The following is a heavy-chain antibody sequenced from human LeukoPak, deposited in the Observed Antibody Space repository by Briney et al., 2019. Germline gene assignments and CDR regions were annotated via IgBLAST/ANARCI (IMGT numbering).Heavy chain of an antibody. D-gene: IGHD5-12*01. V-gene: IGHV1-46*01. CDR2: INPSGGST. CDR1: GYTFTSYY. Sequence: ASVNVSCKASGYTFTSYYMHWVRQAPGQGLEWMGIINPSGGSTSYAQKFQGRVTMTRDTSTSTVYMELSSLRSEDTAVYCCARDLRGYSYYYGMDVWGQGTTVTVSS. J-gene: IGHJ6*02. CDR3: ARDLRGYSYYYGMDV.